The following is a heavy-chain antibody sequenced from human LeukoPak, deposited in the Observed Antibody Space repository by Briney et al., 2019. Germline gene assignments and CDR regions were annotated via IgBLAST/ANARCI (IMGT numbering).Heavy chain of an antibody. J-gene: IGHJ4*02. CDR1: GGTFSSYA. CDR3: ARGYFSYYDSSGYYYYYFDY. CDR2: IIPIFGTA. V-gene: IGHV1-69*01. Sequence: ASVKVSCKASGGTFSSYAISWVRQAPGQGLEWMGGIIPIFGTANYAQKFQGRVTITADESTSTAYMELSSLRSEDTAVYYCARGYFSYYDSSGYYYYYFDYWGQGTLVTVSS. D-gene: IGHD3-22*01.